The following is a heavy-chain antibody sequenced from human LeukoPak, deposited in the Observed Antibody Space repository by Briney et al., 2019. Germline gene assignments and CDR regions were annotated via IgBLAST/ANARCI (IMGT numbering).Heavy chain of an antibody. D-gene: IGHD1-14*01. J-gene: IGHJ6*02. CDR1: GFTFDDYA. CDR3: AKDIRSYYYGMDV. V-gene: IGHV3-9*01. Sequence: PGGSLRLSCAASGFTFDDYAMHWVGQAPGKGLEGVSGISWNSGSIGYADSVKGRFTISRDNAKNSLYLQMNSLRAEDTALYYCAKDIRSYYYGMDVWGQGTTVTVSS. CDR2: ISWNSGSI.